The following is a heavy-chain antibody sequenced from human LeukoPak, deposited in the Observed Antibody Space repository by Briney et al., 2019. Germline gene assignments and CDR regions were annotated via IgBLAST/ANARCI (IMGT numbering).Heavy chain of an antibody. CDR2: ISSSSSTI. V-gene: IGHV3-48*01. CDR3: ARAIPDYYYYMDV. J-gene: IGHJ6*03. CDR1: GFTFSSYS. Sequence: GGSLRLSCAASGFTFSSYSMNWVRQAPGKGLEWVSYISSSSSTIYYADSVKGRFTISRDNAKNSLYLQMNSLRAEDTAVYYCARAIPDYYYYMDVWGKGTTVTVSS.